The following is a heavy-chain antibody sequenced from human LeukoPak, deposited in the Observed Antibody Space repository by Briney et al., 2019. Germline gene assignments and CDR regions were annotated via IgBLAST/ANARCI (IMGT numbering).Heavy chain of an antibody. D-gene: IGHD5-12*01. Sequence: SVKVSCKASGYTFTSYGISWVRQAPGQGLEWMGGIIPILATANYAQKFQGRVTITADESTSTAYMELSSLRSEDTAVYYCVRVRERGFSGYDWRHFDYWGQGALVTVSS. J-gene: IGHJ4*02. CDR1: GYTFTSYG. CDR3: VRVRERGFSGYDWRHFDY. V-gene: IGHV1-69*13. CDR2: IIPILATA.